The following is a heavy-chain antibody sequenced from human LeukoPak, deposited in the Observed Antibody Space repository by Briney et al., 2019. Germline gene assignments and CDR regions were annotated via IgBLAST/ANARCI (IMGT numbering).Heavy chain of an antibody. J-gene: IGHJ4*02. CDR3: AREESGGYFDY. D-gene: IGHD2-8*02. CDR1: GYTFTNYY. V-gene: IGHV1-46*01. Sequence: ASVKVSCTASGYTFTNYYMHWVRQAPGQGLEWMGLINPTGISTNYAQKFRGRVTMTRDTSTTTVYMELSSLRSDDTAVYYCAREESGGYFDYWSQGTLVTVSS. CDR2: INPTGIST.